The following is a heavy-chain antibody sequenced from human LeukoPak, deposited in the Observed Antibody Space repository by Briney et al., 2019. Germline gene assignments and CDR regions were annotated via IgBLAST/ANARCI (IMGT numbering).Heavy chain of an antibody. V-gene: IGHV5-51*01. Sequence: GESLKISCKASGYSFTTYWIGWVRQMPGKGLEWMGIIYPADSAAKYSPSFQGQVTISADKSINTAYLQWSSLKASDTAMYYCATKAGGSHFDLWGQGTLVTVSS. D-gene: IGHD1-26*01. CDR3: ATKAGGSHFDL. J-gene: IGHJ4*02. CDR1: GYSFTTYW. CDR2: IYPADSAA.